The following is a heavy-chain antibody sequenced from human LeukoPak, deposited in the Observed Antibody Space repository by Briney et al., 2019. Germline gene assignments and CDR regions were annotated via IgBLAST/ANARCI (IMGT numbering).Heavy chain of an antibody. J-gene: IGHJ6*03. CDR3: ARVGITMVRGVISYMDV. D-gene: IGHD3-10*01. CDR2: INPNSGGT. V-gene: IGHV1-2*02. Sequence: ASVKVSCKASGYTFTGYYMHWVRQAPGQGLEWMGWINPNSGGTNYAQKFQGRVTMTRDTSISTAYMELSRLRSDDTAVYYCARVGITMVRGVISYMDVWGKGTTVTISS. CDR1: GYTFTGYY.